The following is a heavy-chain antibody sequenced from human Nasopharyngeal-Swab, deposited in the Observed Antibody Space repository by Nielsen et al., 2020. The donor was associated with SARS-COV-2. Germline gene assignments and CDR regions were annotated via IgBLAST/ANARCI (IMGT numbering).Heavy chain of an antibody. J-gene: IGHJ5*02. D-gene: IGHD3-22*01. CDR3: ASRTSLFYDSSGYYGNWFDP. Sequence: SETLSLTCTVSGGSISSSSYYWGWIRQPPGKGLEWTGSIYYSGSTYYNPSLKSRVTISVDTSKNQFSLKLSSVTAADTAVYYCASRTSLFYDSSGYYGNWFDPWGQGTLVTVSS. V-gene: IGHV4-39*01. CDR2: IYYSGST. CDR1: GGSISSSSYY.